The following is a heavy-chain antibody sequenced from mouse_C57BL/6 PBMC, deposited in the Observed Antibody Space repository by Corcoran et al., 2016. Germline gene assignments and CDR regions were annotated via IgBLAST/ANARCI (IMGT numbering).Heavy chain of an antibody. D-gene: IGHD3-2*02. CDR1: GYTFTGYW. V-gene: IGHV1-9*01. Sequence: QGQLQQSGAELMKPGASVKLSCKATGYTFTGYWIEWVKPWHGHGLEWIGEILPGSGSTNYNEKFKGKNTFTADTSSNTTYMQLSSLTTEDSAIYYCARQTAQAFLFAYWGQGTLVTVSA. CDR2: ILPGSGST. J-gene: IGHJ3*01. CDR3: ARQTAQAFLFAY.